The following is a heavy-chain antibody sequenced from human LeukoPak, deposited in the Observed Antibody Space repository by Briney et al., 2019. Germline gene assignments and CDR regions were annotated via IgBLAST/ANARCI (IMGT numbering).Heavy chain of an antibody. CDR3: ARDQKIVVVTAILDY. D-gene: IGHD2-21*02. J-gene: IGHJ4*02. V-gene: IGHV1-2*06. Sequence: ASVKVSCKASGYTFTGYYMHWVRQAPGQGLEWMERINPNSGGTNYAQKFQGRVTMTRDTSISTAYMELSRLRSDDTAVYYCARDQKIVVVTAILDYWGQGTLVTVSS. CDR1: GYTFTGYY. CDR2: INPNSGGT.